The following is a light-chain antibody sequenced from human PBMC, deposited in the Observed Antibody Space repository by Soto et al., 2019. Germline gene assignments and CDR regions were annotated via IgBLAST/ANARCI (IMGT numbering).Light chain of an antibody. CDR2: DAF. V-gene: IGKV1-5*01. J-gene: IGKJ4*01. CDR3: QQYNSYSPLT. Sequence: IQMPKSPSSLSASVGDRVTITCRASQSISSWLAWYQQKPGKAPKLLIFDAFSLESGVPSRFSGSRSGTEFTLTISSLQPDDYATYYCQQYNSYSPLTFGGGTKVDIK. CDR1: QSISSW.